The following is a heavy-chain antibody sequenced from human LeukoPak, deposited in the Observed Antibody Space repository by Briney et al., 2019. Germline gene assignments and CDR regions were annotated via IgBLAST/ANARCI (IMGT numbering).Heavy chain of an antibody. D-gene: IGHD2-8*01. J-gene: IGHJ5*02. CDR2: IYADGRT. CDR1: GFTVNNEY. Sequence: GGSLRLSCAASGFTVNNEYMYWVRQAPGRGLECVSLIYADGRTFYTDSVRGRFTISRDNSRNTVDLQMNRLRAEDTAVYFRVRSVFSWGQGTRVTVSS. CDR3: VRSVFS. V-gene: IGHV3-66*01.